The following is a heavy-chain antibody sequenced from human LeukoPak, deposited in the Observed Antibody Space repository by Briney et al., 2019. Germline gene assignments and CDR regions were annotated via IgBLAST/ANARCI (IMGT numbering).Heavy chain of an antibody. J-gene: IGHJ6*03. CDR1: GFTFSSYA. D-gene: IGHD4-11*01. V-gene: IGHV3-23*01. CDR2: VSYRGAGT. Sequence: GGSLRLSCAASGFTFSSYAMSWVRQAPGKGLEWVSAVSYRGAGTYYADSVKGRFTISRDNSKNTLYLQMNSLRAEDTAVYYCAKVQTTVTTYYYYYMDVWGKGTTVTVSS. CDR3: AKVQTTVTTYYYYYMDV.